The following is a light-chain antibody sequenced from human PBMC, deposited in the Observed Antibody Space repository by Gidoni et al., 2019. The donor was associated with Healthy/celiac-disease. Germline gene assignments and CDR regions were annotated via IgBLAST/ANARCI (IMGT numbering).Light chain of an antibody. CDR3: QQYYSTLA. J-gene: IGKJ1*01. Sequence: DIVMTQSLDSLAVSLGERATINCKSSQSVLYSSNNKNYLAWYQQKPGQPPKLLIYWASTRESGVPDRFSGSGSGTDFTLTISSLQAEDVAVYYCQQYYSTLAFGQGTKVEIK. V-gene: IGKV4-1*01. CDR1: QSVLYSSNNKNY. CDR2: WAS.